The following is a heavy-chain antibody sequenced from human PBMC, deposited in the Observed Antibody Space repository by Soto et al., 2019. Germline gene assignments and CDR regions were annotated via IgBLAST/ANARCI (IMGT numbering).Heavy chain of an antibody. CDR3: ASGCSSTSCYYYYGMDV. J-gene: IGHJ6*02. CDR1: GYTFTSYD. Sequence: ASVKVSCKASGYTFTSYDINWVRQATGQGLEWMGWMNPNSGNTGYAQKFQGRVTMTRNTSISTAYMELSSLRSEDTAVYYCASGCSSTSCYYYYGMDVWGQGTTVTVSS. CDR2: MNPNSGNT. D-gene: IGHD2-2*01. V-gene: IGHV1-8*01.